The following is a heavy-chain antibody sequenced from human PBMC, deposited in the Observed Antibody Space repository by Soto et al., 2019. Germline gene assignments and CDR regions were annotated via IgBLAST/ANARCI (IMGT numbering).Heavy chain of an antibody. J-gene: IGHJ5*02. CDR2: ISYDGSNK. V-gene: IGHV3-30-3*01. CDR3: ARDSGYYGSGANWFDP. Sequence: QVQLVESGGGVVQPGRSLRLSCAASGFTFSSYAMHWVRQAPGKGLEWVAVISYDGSNKYYADSVKGRFTISRDNSKNTRYLQLNRLRAEDTAVYSGARDSGYYGSGANWFDPWGQGTLVTVSS. CDR1: GFTFSSYA. D-gene: IGHD3-10*01.